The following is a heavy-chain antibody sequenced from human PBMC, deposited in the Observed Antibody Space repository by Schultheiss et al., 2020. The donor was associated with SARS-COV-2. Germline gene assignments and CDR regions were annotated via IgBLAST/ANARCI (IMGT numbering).Heavy chain of an antibody. Sequence: GGSLRLSCAASGFTFSSYAMHWVRQAPGKGLERVAVISYDGSNKYYADSVKGRFTISRDNAKNSLYLQMNSLRAEDTAVYYCARGYGGVWGQGTLVTVAS. V-gene: IGHV3-30*04. CDR2: ISYDGSNK. CDR1: GFTFSSYA. CDR3: ARGYGGV. J-gene: IGHJ4*02. D-gene: IGHD3-3*01.